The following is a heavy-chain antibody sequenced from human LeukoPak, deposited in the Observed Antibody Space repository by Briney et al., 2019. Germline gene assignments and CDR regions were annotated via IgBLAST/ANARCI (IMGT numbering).Heavy chain of an antibody. CDR1: GFTFSSYA. Sequence: QPGGSLRLSCAASGFTFSSYAMSWVRQAPGKGLEWVSAISGSGGSTYYADSVKGRFTISRDNSKNTLYLQMNSLRAEDTAVYYCAKVTIGSXYGSGSYHFDYWGQGTLVTVSS. D-gene: IGHD3-10*01. V-gene: IGHV3-23*01. CDR3: AKVTIGSXYGSGSYHFDY. CDR2: ISGSGGST. J-gene: IGHJ4*02.